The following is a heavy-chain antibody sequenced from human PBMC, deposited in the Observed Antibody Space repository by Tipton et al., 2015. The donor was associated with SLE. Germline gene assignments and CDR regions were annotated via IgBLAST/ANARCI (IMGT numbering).Heavy chain of an antibody. J-gene: IGHJ4*02. CDR3: ARAGIAARRGYFDY. CDR2: INHSGST. D-gene: IGHD6-6*01. V-gene: IGHV4-34*01. Sequence: GLVKPSETLSLTCAVYGGSFSGYYWSWIRQPPGKGLEWIGEINHSGSTNYNPSLKSRVTISVDTSKNQFSLKLSSVTAADTAVYYCARAGIAARRGYFDYWGQGTLVTVSS. CDR1: GGSFSGYY.